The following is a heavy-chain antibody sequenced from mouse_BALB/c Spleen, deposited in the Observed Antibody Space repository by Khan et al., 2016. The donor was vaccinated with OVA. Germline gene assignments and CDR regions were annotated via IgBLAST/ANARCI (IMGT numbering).Heavy chain of an antibody. V-gene: IGHV9-1*02. CDR3: ARETSYWYFDA. D-gene: IGHD1-3*01. J-gene: IGHJ1*01. CDR1: GYTFTNYR. CDR2: INTYTGEP. Sequence: LVESGPELKKPGETVKISCKASGYTFTNYRMNWMKQAPEKGLKWMGWINTYTGEPTYGDDFKGRFAFSLETSARTAYLQINNLKNEDMATYFCARETSYWYFDAWGAGTTVTISS.